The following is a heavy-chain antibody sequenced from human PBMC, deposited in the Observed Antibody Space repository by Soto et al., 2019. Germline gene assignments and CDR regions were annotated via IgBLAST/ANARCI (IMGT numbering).Heavy chain of an antibody. CDR1: GFSFSKFA. V-gene: IGHV3-23*01. CDR2: ISGDGEST. J-gene: IGHJ3*01. CDR3: ASDWGDDSAFYDAFQV. Sequence: EVQLLKSGGGVVQPGGALRLSCAASGFSFSKFAVSWVRQAPGKGLEWVSAISGDGESTFYVDSVKGRFTISRDNSKNALFLQMNALRVEDTAVYYCASDWGDDSAFYDAFQVWGQGTMVSVSS. D-gene: IGHD3-22*01.